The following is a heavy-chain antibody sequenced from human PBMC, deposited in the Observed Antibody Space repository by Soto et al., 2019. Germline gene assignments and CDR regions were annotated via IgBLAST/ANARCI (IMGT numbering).Heavy chain of an antibody. V-gene: IGHV4-31*03. D-gene: IGHD3-10*01. CDR1: GGSISSGGYY. CDR3: ARERRYYYGSGSYYTDYYYGMDV. Sequence: TSETLSLTCTASGGSISSGGYYWSWIRQHPGKGLEWIGYIYYSGSTYYNPSLKSRVTISVDTSKNQFSLKLSSVTAADTAVYYCARERRYYYGSGSYYTDYYYGMDVWGQGTTVTVSS. CDR2: IYYSGST. J-gene: IGHJ6*02.